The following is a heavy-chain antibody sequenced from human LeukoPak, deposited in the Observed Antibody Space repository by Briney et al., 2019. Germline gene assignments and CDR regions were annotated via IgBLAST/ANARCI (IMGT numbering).Heavy chain of an antibody. CDR2: ISYDGSNK. Sequence: HPGRSLRLSCAASGFTFSSYAMHWVRQAPGKGLEWVAVISYDGSNKYYADSVKGRFTISRDNSKNTLYLQRNSLRAEDTAVYYCARGMVAAPTLYYYYYMDVWGKGTTVTVSS. CDR3: ARGMVAAPTLYYYYYMDV. J-gene: IGHJ6*03. CDR1: GFTFSSYA. V-gene: IGHV3-30*04. D-gene: IGHD2-15*01.